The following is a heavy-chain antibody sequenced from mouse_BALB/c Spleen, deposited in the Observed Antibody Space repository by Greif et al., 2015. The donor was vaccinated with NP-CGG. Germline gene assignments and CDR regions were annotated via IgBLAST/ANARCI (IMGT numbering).Heavy chain of an antibody. CDR3: TKLGGGAY. J-gene: IGHJ3*01. V-gene: IGHV1S22*01. Sequence: LQQPGSELVRPGASVKLSCKASGYTFTSYWMHWVKQRPGQGLEWIGNIYPGSGSTNYDEKLKSKATLTVDTSSSTAYMQLSSLTSEDSAVYYCTKLGGGAYWGQGTLVTVSA. CDR1: GYTFTSYW. D-gene: IGHD4-1*01. CDR2: IYPGSGST.